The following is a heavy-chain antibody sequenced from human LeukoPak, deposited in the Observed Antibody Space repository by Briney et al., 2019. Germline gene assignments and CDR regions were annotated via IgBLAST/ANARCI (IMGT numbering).Heavy chain of an antibody. D-gene: IGHD5-18*01. CDR1: GGSISSSSYY. J-gene: IGHJ4*02. CDR2: IYYSGST. V-gene: IGHV4-39*01. CDR3: ARTFGYSYGYLDY. Sequence: SETLSLTCTVCGGSISSSSYYWGWIRQPPGRGLEWIGSIYYSGSTYYNSSLKSRVTISVDTSKNQFSLKLSSVTAADTAVYYCARTFGYSYGYLDYWGQGTLVTVSS.